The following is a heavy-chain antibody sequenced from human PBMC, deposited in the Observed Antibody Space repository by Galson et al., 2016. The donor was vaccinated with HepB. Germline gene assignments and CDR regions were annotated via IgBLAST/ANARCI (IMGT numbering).Heavy chain of an antibody. J-gene: IGHJ4*02. CDR2: TYYRSKWYN. CDR3: ARARSRGWSDAFDY. CDR1: GDSVSSNSAA. Sequence: CAISGDSVSSNSAAWNWFRQSTSRGLEWLGRTYYRSKWYNDYRLSLKTRININADTSRNEVSLQLKSVTVEDTAVYYCARARSRGWSDAFDYWGQGTLVTISS. V-gene: IGHV6-1*01. D-gene: IGHD6-19*01.